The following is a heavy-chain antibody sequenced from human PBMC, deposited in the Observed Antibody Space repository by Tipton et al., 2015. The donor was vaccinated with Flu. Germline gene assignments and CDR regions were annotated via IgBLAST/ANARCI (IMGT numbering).Heavy chain of an antibody. J-gene: IGHJ4*02. CDR3: ARGGTYGDYYFDY. V-gene: IGHV3-48*04. Sequence: SLRLSCAASGFTFSSYSMNWVRQAPGKGLEWVSYISSSSSTIYYADSVKGRFTISRDNAKNSLYLQMNSLRAEDTAVYYCARGGTYGDYYFDYWGQGTLVTVSS. CDR2: ISSSSSTI. D-gene: IGHD4-17*01. CDR1: GFTFSSYS.